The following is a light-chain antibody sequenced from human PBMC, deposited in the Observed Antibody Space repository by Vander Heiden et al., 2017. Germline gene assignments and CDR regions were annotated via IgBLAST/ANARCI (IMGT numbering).Light chain of an antibody. Sequence: QCVLKQPPSVSWAPGRRVTISCTGSSSKTGAGYDVHWYQQFPGTAPNLLIYDNNNRPSWVPDRFSGSKSAASASLAISGLQAQYEADYYCQSYDSCLSAYVFGTGTKVTVL. CDR1: SSKTGAGYD. J-gene: IGLJ1*01. CDR2: DNN. CDR3: QSYDSCLSAYV. V-gene: IGLV1-40*01.